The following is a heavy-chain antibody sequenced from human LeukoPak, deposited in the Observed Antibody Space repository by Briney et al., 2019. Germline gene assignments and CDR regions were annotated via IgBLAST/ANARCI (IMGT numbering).Heavy chain of an antibody. J-gene: IGHJ3*02. CDR3: ARLILRGYSYGSHAFDI. D-gene: IGHD5-18*01. CDR1: GFTFTSHA. Sequence: GGSLRLSCAASGFTFTSHAMSWVRQAPGKGLEWVSYISSSSSTIYYADSVKGRFTISRDNAKNSLYLQMNSLRAEDTAVYYCARLILRGYSYGSHAFDIWGQGTMVTVSS. V-gene: IGHV3-48*04. CDR2: ISSSSSTI.